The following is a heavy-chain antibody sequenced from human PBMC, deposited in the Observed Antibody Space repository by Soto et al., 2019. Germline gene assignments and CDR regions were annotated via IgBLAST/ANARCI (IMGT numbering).Heavy chain of an antibody. CDR3: AKGRSTRDGYNAPDY. D-gene: IGHD5-12*01. Sequence: GGSLRLSCAASGFTFSSYAMSWVRQAPGKGLEWVSAISGSDDTTYYADSVKGRFTISRDNSKNTLYLQMNSLRAEDTAVFYCAKGRSTRDGYNAPDYWGQGTLVTVS. CDR2: ISGSDDTT. J-gene: IGHJ4*02. V-gene: IGHV3-23*01. CDR1: GFTFSSYA.